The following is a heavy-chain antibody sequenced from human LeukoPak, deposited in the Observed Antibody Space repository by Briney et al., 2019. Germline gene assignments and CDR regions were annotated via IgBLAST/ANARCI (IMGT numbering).Heavy chain of an antibody. CDR1: GGSISYHS. D-gene: IGHD1-26*01. Sequence: SETLSLTCTVSGGSISYHSWSWIRQTPVKGLEWIANIYDNGNTDYSPSLQSRVTISTDTSETQVSLRLKSVTAADTAVYYCARLGRAATGAPPYYYYYLDVWGKGTTVTVSS. J-gene: IGHJ6*03. V-gene: IGHV4-59*11. CDR3: ARLGRAATGAPPYYYYYLDV. CDR2: IYDNGNT.